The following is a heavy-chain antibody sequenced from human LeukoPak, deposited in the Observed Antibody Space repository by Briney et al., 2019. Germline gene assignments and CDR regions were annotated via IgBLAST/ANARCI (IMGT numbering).Heavy chain of an antibody. V-gene: IGHV4-61*02. CDR1: GGSISSASYY. CDR2: TFTTGST. Sequence: SQTLSLTCSVSGGSISSASYYWSWIRQPAGKGLEWIGRTFTTGSTKYNPSLKSRVTMSLDTSKNQFSLRLSSVTAADTAVYYCARLQEGYFVSWSGYHYYYYMDVWGKGTTVTVSS. J-gene: IGHJ6*03. CDR3: ARLQEGYFVSWSGYHYYYYMDV. D-gene: IGHD3-3*01.